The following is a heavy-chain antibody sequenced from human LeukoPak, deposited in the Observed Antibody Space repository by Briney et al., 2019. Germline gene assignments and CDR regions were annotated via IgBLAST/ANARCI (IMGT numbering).Heavy chain of an antibody. J-gene: IGHJ4*02. CDR3: ARQARGYGSGSFFGY. V-gene: IGHV3-23*01. D-gene: IGHD3-10*01. CDR1: GFTFSSYA. Sequence: GGSLRLSCAASGFTFSSYAMSWVRQAPGKGLVWVSAISGSGGSTYYADSVKGRFTISRDNSKNTLYLQMNSLRAEDTAVYYCARQARGYGSGSFFGYWGQGTLVTVSS. CDR2: ISGSGGST.